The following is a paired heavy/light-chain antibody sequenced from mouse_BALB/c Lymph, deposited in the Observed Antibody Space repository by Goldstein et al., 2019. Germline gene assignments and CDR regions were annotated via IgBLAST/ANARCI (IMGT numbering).Heavy chain of an antibody. CDR2: IRLKSNNYAT. J-gene: IGHJ2*01. V-gene: IGHV6-6*02. CDR1: GFTFSNYW. Sequence: EVKLEESGGGLVQPGGSMKLSCVASGFTFSNYWMNWVRQSPEKGLEWVAEIRLKSNNYATHYAESVKGRFTISRDDSKSSVYLQMNNLRAEDTGIYYCTRSYYGSRGYWGQGTTLTVSS. D-gene: IGHD1-1*01. CDR3: TRSYYGSRGY.
Light chain of an antibody. J-gene: IGKJ1*01. CDR2: AAS. V-gene: IGKV3-1*01. CDR3: QQSRKVPWT. Sequence: DIVLTQSPASLAVSLGQRATISCRASESVEYYGTSLMQWYQQKPGQPPKLLIYAASNVESGVPARFSGSGSGTDFSLNIHPVEEDDIAMYFCQQSRKVPWTFGGGTKLEIK. CDR1: ESVEYYGTSL.